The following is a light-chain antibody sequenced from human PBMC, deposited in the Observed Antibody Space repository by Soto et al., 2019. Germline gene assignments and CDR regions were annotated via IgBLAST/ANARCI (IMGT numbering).Light chain of an antibody. J-gene: IGLJ2*01. CDR3: CSYAGSRTYVV. Sequence: QSVLTQSASVSGSPGQSITISCTGTSSDVGGYNFVSWYQHHPDKAPKLIIYGVNKRPSGVSNRFSGSKSGDTASLTISGLQAEDEADYYCCSYAGSRTYVVFGGGTKLTVL. V-gene: IGLV2-23*02. CDR1: SSDVGGYNF. CDR2: GVN.